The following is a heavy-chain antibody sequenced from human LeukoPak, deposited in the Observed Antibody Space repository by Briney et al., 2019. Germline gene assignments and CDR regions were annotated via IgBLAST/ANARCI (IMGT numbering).Heavy chain of an antibody. V-gene: IGHV3-23*01. CDR2: ITGSGDGT. Sequence: PGGTLRLSCAASRFTFSTYAMTWVRQAPGKGLEWVSSITGSGDGTSAADSVTGRFSISRDNSKSTLYLQMNSLRVEDTAVYYCAKAGLVRGGALDSWGQGTLVTVSS. D-gene: IGHD4/OR15-4a*01. J-gene: IGHJ4*02. CDR1: RFTFSTYA. CDR3: AKAGLVRGGALDS.